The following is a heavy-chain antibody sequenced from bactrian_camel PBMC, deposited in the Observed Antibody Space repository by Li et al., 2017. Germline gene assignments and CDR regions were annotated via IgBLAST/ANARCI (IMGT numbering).Heavy chain of an antibody. CDR2: ISSGGGSK. D-gene: IGHD1*01. V-gene: IGHV3S40*01. J-gene: IGHJ7*01. CDR1: GFTFSSYD. Sequence: VQLVESGGGLVQPGGSLRLSCAASGFTFSSYDMSWVRQAPGKGLEWVSRISSGGGSKYYTDSVKGRFTISRDNAKNTVNLQMNSLKPEDTAVYYCVRDYDGPARSYGMDYWGEGTQVTVS.